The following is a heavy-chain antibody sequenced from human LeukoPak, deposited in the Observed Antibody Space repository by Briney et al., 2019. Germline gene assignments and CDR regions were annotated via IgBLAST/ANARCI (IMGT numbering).Heavy chain of an antibody. Sequence: PGGSLRLSCAACGFTFSSYDMNWLRQAPGKGLEWVSYISSSGSTIYYADSVKGRFTISRDNAKNSLYLQMNSLRADDTAVYYCARRYCSSISCTLDYWGQGTLVTVSS. CDR1: GFTFSSYD. J-gene: IGHJ4*02. CDR3: ARRYCSSISCTLDY. V-gene: IGHV3-48*03. CDR2: ISSSGSTI. D-gene: IGHD2-2*01.